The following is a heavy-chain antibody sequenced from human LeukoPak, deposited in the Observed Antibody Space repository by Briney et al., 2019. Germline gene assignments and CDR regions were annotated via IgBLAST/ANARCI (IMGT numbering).Heavy chain of an antibody. CDR3: ARDRSDGYKHTFDY. Sequence: PGGSLRLSCAASGFTFSSYSMNWVRQAPGKGLEWVSSISSSSSYIYYADSVKGRFTISRDNAKNSLYLQMNSLRAEDTAVYYCARDRSDGYKHTFDYWGQGTLVTVSS. J-gene: IGHJ4*02. V-gene: IGHV3-21*01. CDR1: GFTFSSYS. CDR2: ISSSSSYI. D-gene: IGHD5-24*01.